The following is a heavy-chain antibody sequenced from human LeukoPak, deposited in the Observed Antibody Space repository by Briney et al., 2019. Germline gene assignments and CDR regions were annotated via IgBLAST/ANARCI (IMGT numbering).Heavy chain of an antibody. Sequence: ETLSLTCTVSGGSISSSSYYWGWIRQPPGKGLEWIGSIYYSGSTYYNPSLKSRVTISVDTSKNQFSLKLSSVTAADTAVYYCARDCTNGVCASYWGQGTLVTVSS. J-gene: IGHJ4*02. CDR2: IYYSGST. CDR1: GGSISSSSYY. CDR3: ARDCTNGVCASY. V-gene: IGHV4-39*07. D-gene: IGHD2-8*01.